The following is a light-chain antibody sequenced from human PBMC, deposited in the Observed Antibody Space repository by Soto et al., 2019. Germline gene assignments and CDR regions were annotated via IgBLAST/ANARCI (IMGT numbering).Light chain of an antibody. V-gene: IGKV3-15*01. CDR2: GAY. CDR3: KQYGGSPRT. CDR1: QNVGNN. J-gene: IGKJ1*01. Sequence: EIVMTQSPATLSVSPGERATLSCRASQNVGNNLVWYQQKPGQAPRLLIYGAYTRAAGIQDRFSGSGSGTEFTLTIRGLQSDDFAVYYCKQYGGSPRTFGQGTKVDIK.